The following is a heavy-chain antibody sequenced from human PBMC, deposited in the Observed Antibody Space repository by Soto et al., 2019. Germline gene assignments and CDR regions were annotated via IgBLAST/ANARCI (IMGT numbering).Heavy chain of an antibody. CDR1: GFTFDDYA. J-gene: IGHJ1*01. CDR3: VKDESINWYSGHFRH. D-gene: IGHD6-13*01. CDR2: INWNSGSI. V-gene: IGHV3-9*01. Sequence: EVQLVESGGGLVQPGRSLRLSCAASGFTFDDYAMHWVRQVPGKGLEWVSGINWNSGSIGYGDSVKGRFAISRDNAKNSLHQQMNSLSAEDTAFYYCVKDESINWYSGHFRHWGQGTLVTVSS.